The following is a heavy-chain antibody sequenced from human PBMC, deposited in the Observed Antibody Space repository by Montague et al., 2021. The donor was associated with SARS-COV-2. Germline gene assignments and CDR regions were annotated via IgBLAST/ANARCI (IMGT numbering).Heavy chain of an antibody. D-gene: IGHD5-12*01. CDR3: ARHGWGWLRFFRPFDY. Sequence: SETLSLTCTVSGGSISSSTYYWGWIRQPPGKGLEWIGSIYYSGSTYYNPTLKSRVTVSVDTSKNQFSLKLSSVTAADTAVYYCARHGWGWLRFFRPFDYWGKGTLVTVSS. CDR1: GGSISSSTYY. V-gene: IGHV4-39*01. CDR2: IYYSGST. J-gene: IGHJ4*02.